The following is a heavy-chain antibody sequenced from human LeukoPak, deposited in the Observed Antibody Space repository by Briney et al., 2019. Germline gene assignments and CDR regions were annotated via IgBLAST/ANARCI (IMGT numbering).Heavy chain of an antibody. V-gene: IGHV4-59*08. CDR2: IYYSGNA. J-gene: IGHJ6*02. Sequence: PSETLSLTCTVSSASIWSYYWIWLPQPPGKGLEWIGYIYYSGNADNKHSLKSRVTISIDMPKNQFSLTLSSVTAADTAVYYWARPQRPGSYYYAMDVWGQGTTVTVSS. D-gene: IGHD6-25*01. CDR1: SASIWSYY. CDR3: ARPQRPGSYYYAMDV.